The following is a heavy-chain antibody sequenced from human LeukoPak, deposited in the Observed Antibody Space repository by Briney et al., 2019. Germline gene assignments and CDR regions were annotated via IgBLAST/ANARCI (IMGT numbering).Heavy chain of an antibody. CDR2: ISSSSRTI. V-gene: IGHV3-48*01. CDR3: ARLFRNGYYPISFDHYYGMDV. J-gene: IGHJ6*02. CDR1: AFTLSNYS. D-gene: IGHD3-3*01. Sequence: GGSLRLSCAASAFTLSNYSMAWVRQAPGKGLEWISYISSSSRTIYYADSVKGRFTISRDNAKNSLSVQMTTLRAEDTAVYYCARLFRNGYYPISFDHYYGMDVWGQGTTVTVSS.